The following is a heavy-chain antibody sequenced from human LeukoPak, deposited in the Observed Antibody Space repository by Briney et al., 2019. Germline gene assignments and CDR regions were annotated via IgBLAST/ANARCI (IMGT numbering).Heavy chain of an antibody. CDR1: GDSINNNNYY. D-gene: IGHD3-22*01. CDR2: IYYNGRT. V-gene: IGHV4-39*01. CDR3: ARQAGYYDSSGYLNDAFDI. J-gene: IGHJ3*02. Sequence: PSETLSLTCTVSGDSINNNNYYWGWIRQPPGKGLEWIGNIYYNGRTYYSPSLKSRGTISVDTSNNQFSLKLSSVTAVDTAVYYCARQAGYYDSSGYLNDAFDIWGQGTTVTVSS.